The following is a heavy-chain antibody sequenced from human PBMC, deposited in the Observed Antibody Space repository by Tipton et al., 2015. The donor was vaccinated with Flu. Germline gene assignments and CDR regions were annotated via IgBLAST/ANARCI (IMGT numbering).Heavy chain of an antibody. J-gene: IGHJ4*02. CDR3: ARAITGGASPFDY. V-gene: IGHV4-31*02. D-gene: IGHD2-8*02. Sequence: LRLSCTVSGASISRGGYYWGWIRQHPGKGLEWIGYIYYDGSSFYNPSLKSRVTISGDPSKNQFSLNLYSVTAADTAVYYCARAITGGASPFDYWGQGTLVTVSS. CDR1: GASISRGGYY. CDR2: IYYDGSS.